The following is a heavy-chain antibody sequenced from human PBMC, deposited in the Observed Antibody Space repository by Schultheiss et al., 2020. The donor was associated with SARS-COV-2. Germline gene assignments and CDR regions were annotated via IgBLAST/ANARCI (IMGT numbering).Heavy chain of an antibody. CDR3: ARGHIVVVPAAIWAYYYNYGMDV. D-gene: IGHD2-2*02. CDR1: GGSISSYY. CDR2: IYTSGST. V-gene: IGHV4-4*07. J-gene: IGHJ6*02. Sequence: SETLSLTCTVSGGSISSYYWSWIRQPAGKGLEWIGRIYTSGSTNYNPSLKSRVTMSVDTSKNQFSLKLSSVTAADTAVYYCARGHIVVVPAAIWAYYYNYGMDVWGQGTTVTVSS.